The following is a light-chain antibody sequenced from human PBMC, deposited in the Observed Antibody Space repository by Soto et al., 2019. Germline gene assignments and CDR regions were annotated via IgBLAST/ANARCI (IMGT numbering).Light chain of an antibody. CDR1: QGISSS. J-gene: IGKJ1*01. Sequence: IQLTQSPSSLPAFVGDRVTITCRASQGISSSLAWYQQKPGKAPKLLIYAASTLQSGVPSRFSGSGSGTDFTLTISSLQPEDFATYYCQQLNSYPWTFGQGTKVDIK. CDR3: QQLNSYPWT. V-gene: IGKV1-9*01. CDR2: AAS.